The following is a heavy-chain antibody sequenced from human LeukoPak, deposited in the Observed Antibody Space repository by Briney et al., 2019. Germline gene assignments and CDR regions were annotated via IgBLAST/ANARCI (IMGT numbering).Heavy chain of an antibody. J-gene: IGHJ4*02. CDR3: ARDAGRYCSGGSCYSHDY. CDR2: INPNSGGT. Sequence: ASVKVSCKASGYTFTGYYMHWVRQAPGQGFEWMGRINPNSGGTNYAQKFQGRVTMTRDTSISTAYMELSRLRSDDTAVYYCARDAGRYCSGGSCYSHDYWGQGTLVTVSS. CDR1: GYTFTGYY. V-gene: IGHV1-2*06. D-gene: IGHD2-15*01.